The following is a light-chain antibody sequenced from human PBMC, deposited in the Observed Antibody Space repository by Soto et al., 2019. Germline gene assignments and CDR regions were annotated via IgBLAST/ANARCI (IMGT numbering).Light chain of an antibody. V-gene: IGLV2-23*02. CDR2: DVD. J-gene: IGLJ1*01. CDR3: CSYAGSYPFV. CDR1: NNDVGTYNL. Sequence: QSALTQPASVSGSPGQSITISCTGTNNDVGTYNLVSWYQQHPGEAPRLMIYDVDKRPSGVPGRFSGSKSGNTASLTISGLQAEDEADYYCCSYAGSYPFVFGTGTKV.